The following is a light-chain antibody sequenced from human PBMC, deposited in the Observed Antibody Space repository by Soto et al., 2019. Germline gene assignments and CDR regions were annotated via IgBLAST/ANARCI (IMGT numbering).Light chain of an antibody. J-gene: IGKJ1*01. V-gene: IGKV3-15*01. CDR2: GAS. Sequence: EIVMTQSPATLSVSPGERATLSCSASQSVGSNLAWYQLKPGQAPRLLIYGASTRATGIPARFSGSGSGTDFTLTISSLQSEDFAIYFCQQYNNWPPDRTFGQGTKVEIK. CDR3: QQYNNWPPDRT. CDR1: QSVGSN.